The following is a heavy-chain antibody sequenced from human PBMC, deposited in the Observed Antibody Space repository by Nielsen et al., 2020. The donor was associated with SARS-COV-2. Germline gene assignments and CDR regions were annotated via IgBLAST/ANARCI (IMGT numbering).Heavy chain of an antibody. D-gene: IGHD4-17*01. CDR3: ARVNGYGDYTRHNPNPHNWFDS. J-gene: IGHJ5*01. CDR1: GYTFTDNA. Sequence: ASVKVSCKASGYTFTDNAIHWVRQAPGQRLEWMGWINTDYGNTKYSQKFQDRVTITRDTSASTAYMELSSLRSEDTAVYFCARVNGYGDYTRHNPNPHNWFDSWGQGTLVTVSS. V-gene: IGHV1-3*04. CDR2: INTDYGNT.